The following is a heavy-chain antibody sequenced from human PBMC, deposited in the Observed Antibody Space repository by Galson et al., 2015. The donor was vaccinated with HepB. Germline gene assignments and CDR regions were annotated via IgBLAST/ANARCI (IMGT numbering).Heavy chain of an antibody. V-gene: IGHV4-59*13. CDR3: ARDRGSSYYYVMDV. CDR1: GASISSYY. D-gene: IGHD6-13*01. Sequence: SETLSLTCTVSGASISSYYWSWIRQSPGKGLEWIGNIYYSGTTNYNPSLKSRVTISVDTSKHRFSLRVSSVTAADAAVHFCARDRGSSYYYVMDVWGQGTTVTVSS. J-gene: IGHJ6*02. CDR2: IYYSGTT.